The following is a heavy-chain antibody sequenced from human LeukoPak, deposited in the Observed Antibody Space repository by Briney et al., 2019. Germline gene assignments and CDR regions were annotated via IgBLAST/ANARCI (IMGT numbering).Heavy chain of an antibody. D-gene: IGHD1-26*01. CDR3: ASEGGGSYTDDY. CDR2: INPSGGST. J-gene: IGHJ4*02. CDR1: GYTFTSYY. V-gene: IGHV1-46*01. Sequence: ASVKVSCTASGYTFTSYYMHWVRQAPGQGLEWMGIINPSGGSTSYAQKFQGRVTMTRDTSTSTVYMELSSLRSEDTAVYYCASEGGGSYTDDYWGQGTLVTVSS.